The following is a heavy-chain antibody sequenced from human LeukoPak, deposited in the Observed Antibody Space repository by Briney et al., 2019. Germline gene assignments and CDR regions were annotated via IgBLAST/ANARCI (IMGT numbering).Heavy chain of an antibody. V-gene: IGHV3-15*01. Sequence: PGGSLRLSCAASGFIFSSAWMTLVRQAPGKGLEWVGHIKNKSNGETTDYAAPVKGRFIISRDDSKNTLYLQMNSLRTEDTAVYYCARGLCTSTSCYQGPFDFWGQGTLVTVSS. J-gene: IGHJ4*02. CDR3: ARGLCTSTSCYQGPFDF. CDR1: GFIFSSAW. D-gene: IGHD2-2*01. CDR2: IKNKSNGETT.